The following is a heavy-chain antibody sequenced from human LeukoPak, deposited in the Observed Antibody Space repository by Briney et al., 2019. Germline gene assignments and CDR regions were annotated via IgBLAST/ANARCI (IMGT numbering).Heavy chain of an antibody. CDR3: ARDSYYAPFDY. V-gene: IGHV3-7*03. CDR1: GFTFSSYW. Sequence: GGSLRLSCAASGFTFSSYWMSWVRQAPGKGLEWVANIKQDGSEKYYVDSAKGRFTISRDNAKNSLYLQMNSLRAEDTAVYYCARDSYYAPFDYWGQGTLVTVSS. D-gene: IGHD2-2*01. J-gene: IGHJ4*02. CDR2: IKQDGSEK.